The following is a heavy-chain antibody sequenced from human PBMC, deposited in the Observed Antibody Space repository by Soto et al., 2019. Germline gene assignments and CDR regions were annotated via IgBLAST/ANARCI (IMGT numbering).Heavy chain of an antibody. CDR1: GDSISRGGYS. CDR3: ARGSSSYYDYGMDV. J-gene: IGHJ6*02. V-gene: IGHV4-30-2*01. CDR2: IYDSGST. D-gene: IGHD6-6*01. Sequence: SETLSLTCAVSGDSISRGGYSWTWIRQPPGKAIEWIGNIYDSGSTSYNPSLKSRVTISVDTSKNQFSLRLTSVTAADTAVYFCARGSSSYYDYGMDVWGQGTTVTVSS.